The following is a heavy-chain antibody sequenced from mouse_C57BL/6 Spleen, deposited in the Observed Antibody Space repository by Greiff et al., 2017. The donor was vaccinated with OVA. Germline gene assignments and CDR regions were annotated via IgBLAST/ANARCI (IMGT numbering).Heavy chain of an antibody. Sequence: EVMLVESGEGLVKPGGSLKLSCAASGFTFSSYAMSWVRQTPEKRLAWVAYISSGGDYIYYADTVKGRFTISRDNARNTLYLQMISLKSEDTAMYYCTRDPDSYYFDYWGQGTTLTVSS. CDR3: TRDPDSYYFDY. CDR1: GFTFSSYA. CDR2: ISSGGDYI. V-gene: IGHV5-9-1*02. J-gene: IGHJ2*01.